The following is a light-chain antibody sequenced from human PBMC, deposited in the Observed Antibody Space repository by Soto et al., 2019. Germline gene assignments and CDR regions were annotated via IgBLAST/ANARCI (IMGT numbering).Light chain of an antibody. V-gene: IGKV3-11*01. CDR1: QSVSSY. CDR2: DAS. CDR3: QQRSNWPLT. Sequence: EIVLTQSPATLSLSPGERAPLSCRASQSVSSYLAWYQQKPGQAPRLLIYDASNRATGIPARFSGSGSGADFILTISSLEPEDFAVYYCQQRSNWPLTFGGGTKVDIK. J-gene: IGKJ4*01.